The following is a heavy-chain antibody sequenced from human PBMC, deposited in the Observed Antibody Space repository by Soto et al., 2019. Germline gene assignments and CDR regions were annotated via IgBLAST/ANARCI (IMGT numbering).Heavy chain of an antibody. D-gene: IGHD3-10*01. V-gene: IGHV4-34*01. CDR2: INHSGST. J-gene: IGHJ6*02. CDR3: ARSWVFVFGSGTLSTGPRSYYYYYGMDV. Sequence: NPSETLSLTCAVYGGSFSGYYWSWIRQPPGKGLEWIGEINHSGSTNYNPSLKSRVTISVDTSKNQFSLKLSSVTAADTAVYYCARSWVFVFGSGTLSTGPRSYYYYYGMDVWGQGTTVTVSS. CDR1: GGSFSGYY.